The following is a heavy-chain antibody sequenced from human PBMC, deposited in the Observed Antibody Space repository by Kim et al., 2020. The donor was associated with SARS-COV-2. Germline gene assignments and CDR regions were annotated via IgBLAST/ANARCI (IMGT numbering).Heavy chain of an antibody. D-gene: IGHD3-10*01. V-gene: IGHV1-18*01. CDR1: GYTFTSYG. CDR2: ISDYNGNT. CDR3: ARGTQGKLLWFGEFDY. Sequence: ASVKVSCKASGYTFTSYGISWVGQAPGQGIEGMGWISDYNGNTNDVQKIQGRDTMTTHTPTSTAYMGLRSLRSNDTAVYYFARGTQGKLLWFGEFDYWGQGTLVTVSS. J-gene: IGHJ4*02.